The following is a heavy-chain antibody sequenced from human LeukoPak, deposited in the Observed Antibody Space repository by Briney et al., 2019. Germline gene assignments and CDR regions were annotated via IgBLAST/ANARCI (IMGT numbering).Heavy chain of an antibody. D-gene: IGHD3-9*01. CDR1: GGTFSSYA. Sequence: ASVKVSCKASGGTFSSYAISWVRQAPGQGLEGMGRIIPIFGIANYAQKFQGRVTTTADKSTSTAYMELSSLRSEDTAVYYCARGAPPYYDIPQGMDVWGQGTTVTVSS. CDR3: ARGAPPYYDIPQGMDV. CDR2: IIPIFGIA. J-gene: IGHJ6*02. V-gene: IGHV1-69*04.